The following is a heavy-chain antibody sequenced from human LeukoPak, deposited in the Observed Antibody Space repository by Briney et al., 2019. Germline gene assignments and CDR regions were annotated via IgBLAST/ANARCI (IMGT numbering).Heavy chain of an antibody. V-gene: IGHV4-59*01. CDR3: ARVRRYSGSYYAFDI. J-gene: IGHJ3*02. Sequence: SETLSLTCTASGGSISSYYWSWIRQPPGKGLEWIGYIYYSGNTNYNPSLKSRVTISVDTSKNQFSLKLSSVTAADTAVYYCARVRRYSGSYYAFDIWGQGTMVTVSS. CDR1: GGSISSYY. CDR2: IYYSGNT. D-gene: IGHD1-26*01.